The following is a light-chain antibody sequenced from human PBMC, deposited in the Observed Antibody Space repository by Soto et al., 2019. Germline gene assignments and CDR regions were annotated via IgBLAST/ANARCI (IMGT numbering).Light chain of an antibody. CDR2: SAS. CDR1: QGISNY. CDR3: QKHNSAPFP. Sequence: DIQMTQSPSSLSASVGDRVTITCRASQGISNYLAWYQQKPGKVPKLLIYSASTLQLGVPYRFSGSGSGTDFTLTISSLPPEDVATYYCQKHNSAPFPCGPGTKVDIK. J-gene: IGKJ3*01. V-gene: IGKV1-27*01.